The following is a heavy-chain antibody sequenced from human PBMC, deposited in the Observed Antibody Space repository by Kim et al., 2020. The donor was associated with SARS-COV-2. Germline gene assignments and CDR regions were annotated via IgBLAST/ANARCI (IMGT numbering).Heavy chain of an antibody. V-gene: IGHV3-23*01. CDR3: AKDREWELSLSPFDY. Sequence: DSVKGRCTISRDKSKNTLYLQMNSRGAEDTAVYYCAKDREWELSLSPFDYWGQGTLVTVYS. D-gene: IGHD1-26*01. J-gene: IGHJ4*02.